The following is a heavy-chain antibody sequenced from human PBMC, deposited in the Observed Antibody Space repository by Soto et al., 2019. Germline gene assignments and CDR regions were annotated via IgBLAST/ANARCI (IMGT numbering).Heavy chain of an antibody. Sequence: PGESLKISCKGSGYSFTSYWIGWLRQMPGKGLEWMGIIYPGDSDTRYSPSFQGQVTISADKSISTAYLQWSSLKASDTAMYYCARSNKYYDILTGYYFGAFDIWGQGTMVTVSS. CDR2: IYPGDSDT. V-gene: IGHV5-51*01. CDR1: GYSFTSYW. J-gene: IGHJ3*02. CDR3: ARSNKYYDILTGYYFGAFDI. D-gene: IGHD3-9*01.